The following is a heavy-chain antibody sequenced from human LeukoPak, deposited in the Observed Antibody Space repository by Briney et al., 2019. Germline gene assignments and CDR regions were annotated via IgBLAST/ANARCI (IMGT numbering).Heavy chain of an antibody. Sequence: GGSLRLSCAASEFTFSSYAMSWVRQAPGKGLEWVAFIRYDGSNKYYADSVKGRFTISRDNSKSTLYLQMNSLRAEDTAVYYCAKAPPHSSGWYVFDYWGQGTLVTVSS. V-gene: IGHV3-30*02. J-gene: IGHJ4*02. CDR1: EFTFSSYA. D-gene: IGHD6-19*01. CDR2: IRYDGSNK. CDR3: AKAPPHSSGWYVFDY.